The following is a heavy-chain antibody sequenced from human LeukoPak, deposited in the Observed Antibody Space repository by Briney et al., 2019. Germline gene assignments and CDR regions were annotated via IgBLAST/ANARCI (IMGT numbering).Heavy chain of an antibody. CDR3: ARSSDYLGSKRALGHY. D-gene: IGHD3-16*01. Sequence: SETLSLTCTVPGGSISSNSHYWGWIRQPPGKGLEWIGSIYSSGTTYYNPSLRSRLTISTDTSKNLFSLKLGSVAAADTAVYYCARSSDYLGSKRALGHYWGQGTLVTVSS. CDR2: IYSSGTT. J-gene: IGHJ4*02. V-gene: IGHV4-39*01. CDR1: GGSISSNSHY.